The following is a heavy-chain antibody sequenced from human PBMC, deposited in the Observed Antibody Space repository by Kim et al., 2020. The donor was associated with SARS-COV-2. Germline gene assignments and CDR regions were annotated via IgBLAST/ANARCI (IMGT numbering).Heavy chain of an antibody. D-gene: IGHD3-22*01. CDR1: GFTVSSNY. J-gene: IGHJ3*02. CDR3: ASDGPYDSSGYDAFDI. CDR2: IYSGGST. Sequence: GGSLRLSCAASGFTVSSNYMSWVRQAPGKGLEWVSVIYSGGSTYYADSVKGRFTISRDNSKNTLYLQMNSLRAEDTAVYYCASDGPYDSSGYDAFDIWGQGTMVTVSS. V-gene: IGHV3-66*01.